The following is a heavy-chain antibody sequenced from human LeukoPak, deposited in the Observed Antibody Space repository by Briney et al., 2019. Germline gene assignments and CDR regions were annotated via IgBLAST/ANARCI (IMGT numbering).Heavy chain of an antibody. Sequence: GVSVKVSCKASGGTFISYAISWVRQAPGQGLEWMGGIIPIFGTANYAQKFQGRVTITADESTRTAYMELSSLRSEDTAVYYCARAGAAFYGDYAFDYWGQRTLVTVSS. CDR2: IIPIFGTA. CDR1: GGTFISYA. CDR3: ARAGAAFYGDYAFDY. D-gene: IGHD4-17*01. V-gene: IGHV1-69*13. J-gene: IGHJ4*02.